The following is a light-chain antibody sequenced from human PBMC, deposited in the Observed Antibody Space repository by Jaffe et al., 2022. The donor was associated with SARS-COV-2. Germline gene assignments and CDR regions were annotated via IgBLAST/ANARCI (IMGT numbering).Light chain of an antibody. V-gene: IGKV4-1*01. CDR3: QQYYIAPLT. CDR1: QSVLYSSTNKNY. Sequence: DIVMTQSPDSLAVSLGERATINCKSSQSVLYSSTNKNYLAWYQQKPGQPPKLLISWASNRESGVPDRFSGGGSGTEFTLTINSLQAEDVAVYYCQQYYIAPLTFGGGTKVEIK. J-gene: IGKJ4*01. CDR2: WAS.